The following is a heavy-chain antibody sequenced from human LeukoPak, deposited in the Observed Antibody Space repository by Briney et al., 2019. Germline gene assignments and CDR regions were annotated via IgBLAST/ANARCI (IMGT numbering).Heavy chain of an antibody. D-gene: IGHD2-15*01. Sequence: GGSLRLSCAASGFTFSSNAMSWVRQAPGKGLEWVSAISGSGGGTYYADSVKGRFTISRDNSKNTLYLQTNSLRAEDTAVYYCARGRGKLLFIPFDPWGQGTLVTVSS. CDR1: GFTFSSNA. J-gene: IGHJ5*02. V-gene: IGHV3-23*01. CDR3: ARGRGKLLFIPFDP. CDR2: ISGSGGGT.